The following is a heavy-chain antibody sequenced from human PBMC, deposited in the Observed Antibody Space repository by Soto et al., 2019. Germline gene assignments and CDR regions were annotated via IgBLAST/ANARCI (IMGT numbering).Heavy chain of an antibody. V-gene: IGHV1-69*13. CDR1: GGTFSSYA. CDR3: ARGAYCSGGSCSPGWFDP. J-gene: IGHJ5*02. D-gene: IGHD2-15*01. Sequence: SVKVSCKXSGGTFSSYAISWVRQAPGQGLEWMGGIIPIFGTANYAQKFQGRVTITADESTSTAYMELSSLRSEDTAVYYCARGAYCSGGSCSPGWFDPWGQGTLVTVSS. CDR2: IIPIFGTA.